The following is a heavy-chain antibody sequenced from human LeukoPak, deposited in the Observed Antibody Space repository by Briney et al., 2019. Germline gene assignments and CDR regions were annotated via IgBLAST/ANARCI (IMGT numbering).Heavy chain of an antibody. J-gene: IGHJ4*02. D-gene: IGHD7-27*01. CDR3: ARLQLRNERGFLDY. Sequence: GESLHFDSQGSGYSFNGYWISWVRQMPGKGLEWMGIIYPGDSDTRYSPSFQGQVTISADKSISNAYLQWSSLKASDTAMYYCARLQLRNERGFLDYWGQGTLVTVSS. CDR2: IYPGDSDT. V-gene: IGHV5-51*01. CDR1: GYSFNGYW.